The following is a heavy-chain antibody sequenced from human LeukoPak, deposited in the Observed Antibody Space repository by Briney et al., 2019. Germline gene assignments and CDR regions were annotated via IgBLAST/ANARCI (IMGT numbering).Heavy chain of an antibody. CDR2: IYPGDSDT. CDR3: ARLDILTGYDAFDI. J-gene: IGHJ3*02. D-gene: IGHD3-9*01. V-gene: IGHV5-51*01. Sequence: GEPLKISCKGSGYRFTTYWIGWVRQLPGKGLEWMGIIYPGDSDTRYSPSFQGQVTISADKSISTAYLQWSSLKASDTAMYYCARLDILTGYDAFDIWGQGTMVTVSS. CDR1: GYRFTTYW.